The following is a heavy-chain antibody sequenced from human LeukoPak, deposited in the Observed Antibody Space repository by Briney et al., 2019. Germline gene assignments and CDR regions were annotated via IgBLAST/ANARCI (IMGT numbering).Heavy chain of an antibody. J-gene: IGHJ4*02. D-gene: IGHD6-19*01. CDR1: GFTFSNFA. CDR3: ARAASGGYSSGWYIALDN. V-gene: IGHV3-69-1*01. Sequence: GGSLRLSCAASGFTFSNFAMSWVRQAPGRGLEWVSASGGSGATYYADSVKGRFTISRDNAKNSLYLQMNSLRAEDTAVYYCARAASGGYSSGWYIALDNWGQGTLVTVSS. CDR2: SGGSGAT.